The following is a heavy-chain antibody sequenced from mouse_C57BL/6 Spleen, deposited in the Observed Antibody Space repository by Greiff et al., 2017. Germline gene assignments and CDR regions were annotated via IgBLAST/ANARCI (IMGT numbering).Heavy chain of an antibody. Sequence: QVQLQQSGPELVKPGASVKISCKASGYAFSSSWMNWVKQRPGKGLEWIGRIYPGDGDTNYNGKFKGKATLTADKSSSTAYMQLSSLASEDSAVYFCAGDYYGSPAGFAYWGQGTLVTVSA. J-gene: IGHJ3*01. V-gene: IGHV1-82*01. CDR2: IYPGDGDT. CDR3: AGDYYGSPAGFAY. CDR1: GYAFSSSW. D-gene: IGHD1-1*01.